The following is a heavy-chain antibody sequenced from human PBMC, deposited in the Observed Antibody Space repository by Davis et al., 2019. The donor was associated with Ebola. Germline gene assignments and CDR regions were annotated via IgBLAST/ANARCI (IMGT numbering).Heavy chain of an antibody. V-gene: IGHV1-69*13. CDR3: AGTVLEMAIPHYYYYGMDV. CDR2: IIPIFGTA. Sequence: SVKVSCKASGGTFSSYAISWVRQAPGQGLEWMGGIIPIFGTANYAQKFQGRVTITADESTSTAYMELSSLRSEDTAVYYCAGTVLEMAIPHYYYYGMDVWGQGTTVTVSS. D-gene: IGHD5-24*01. J-gene: IGHJ6*02. CDR1: GGTFSSYA.